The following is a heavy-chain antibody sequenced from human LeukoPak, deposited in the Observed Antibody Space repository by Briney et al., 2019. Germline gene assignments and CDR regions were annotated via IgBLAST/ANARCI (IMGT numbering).Heavy chain of an antibody. CDR1: GGSISSGGYS. Sequence: ASETLSLTCAVSGGSISSGGYSWSWIRQPPGKGLEWIGYIYYSGSTNYNPSLKSRVTISVDTSKNQFSLKLSSVTAADTAVYYCARHRIKYYGSGSYYKGPSIWFDPWGQGTLVTVSS. CDR3: ARHRIKYYGSGSYYKGPSIWFDP. V-gene: IGHV4-30-4*07. D-gene: IGHD3-10*01. CDR2: IYYSGST. J-gene: IGHJ5*02.